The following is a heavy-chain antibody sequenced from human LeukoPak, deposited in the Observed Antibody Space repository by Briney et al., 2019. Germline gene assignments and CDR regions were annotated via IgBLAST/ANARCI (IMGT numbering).Heavy chain of an antibody. Sequence: GASVKVSCKTSGYTFATYSINWVRQAPGQGLEWMGWISGYSGSTNYARKLQGRVTMTTDTSTTTAYMELRSLKSDDTAVYYCARGHSSGRDYYFDTWGQGTLVTVSS. J-gene: IGHJ4*02. D-gene: IGHD6-19*01. CDR3: ARGHSSGRDYYFDT. CDR1: GYTFATYS. CDR2: ISGYSGST. V-gene: IGHV1-18*01.